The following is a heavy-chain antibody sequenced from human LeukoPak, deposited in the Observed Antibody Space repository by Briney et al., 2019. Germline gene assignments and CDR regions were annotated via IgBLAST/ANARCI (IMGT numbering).Heavy chain of an antibody. CDR3: GRVIAAAGFNS. J-gene: IGHJ4*02. D-gene: IGHD6-13*01. V-gene: IGHV3-21*01. Sequence: GGSLRLSCAASQFTFSSYSMNWVRQAPGKGLEWVSSISSSSSYIYYADSVKGRFTISKDNAKNSLYLQMNSLRAEDTAEYYWGRVIAAAGFNSWGRGTLFTVS. CDR1: QFTFSSYS. CDR2: ISSSSSYI.